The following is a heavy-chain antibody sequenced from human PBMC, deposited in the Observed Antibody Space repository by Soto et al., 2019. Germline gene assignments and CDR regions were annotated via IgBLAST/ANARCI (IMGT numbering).Heavy chain of an antibody. J-gene: IGHJ5*02. V-gene: IGHV3-21*01. CDR1: GFTFSSYS. D-gene: IGHD3-3*01. Sequence: GGSLRLSCAASGFTFSSYSMNWVRQAPGKGLEWVSSISSSSYIYYADSVKGRFTISRDNAKNSLYLQMNSLRAEDTAVYYCARAFGDYDFWSGSPTRFDPWGQGTLVTVSS. CDR3: ARAFGDYDFWSGSPTRFDP. CDR2: ISSSSYI.